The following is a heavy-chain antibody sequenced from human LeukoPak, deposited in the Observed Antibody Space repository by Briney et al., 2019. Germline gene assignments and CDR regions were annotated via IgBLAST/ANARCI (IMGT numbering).Heavy chain of an antibody. CDR1: RFTFSSYG. V-gene: IGHV3-30*18. D-gene: IGHD4-11*01. Sequence: GGSLRLSCEASRFTFSSYGMHWVRQAPGKGLEWVAVISYDGSNKYYADSVKGRFTISRDNSKNTLYLQMNSLRAEDTAVYYCAKVGHDYSNYYYYMDVWGKGTTVTVSS. J-gene: IGHJ6*03. CDR3: AKVGHDYSNYYYYMDV. CDR2: ISYDGSNK.